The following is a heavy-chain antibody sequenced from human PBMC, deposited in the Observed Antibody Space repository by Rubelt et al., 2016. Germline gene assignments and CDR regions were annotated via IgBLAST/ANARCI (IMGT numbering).Heavy chain of an antibody. D-gene: IGHD3-10*01. V-gene: IGHV3-23*01. Sequence: GGGVVQPGRSLRLSCAASGFTFSSYAMSWVRQAPGKGPEWVSAFSVTGGSTYYADSVKGRFTISTDTSKNTPYLQMHSLRAEDTAVYYCARGAVAGRYGMDVWGQGTTVTVSS. J-gene: IGHJ6*02. CDR3: ARGAVAGRYGMDV. CDR2: FSVTGGST. CDR1: GFTFSSYA.